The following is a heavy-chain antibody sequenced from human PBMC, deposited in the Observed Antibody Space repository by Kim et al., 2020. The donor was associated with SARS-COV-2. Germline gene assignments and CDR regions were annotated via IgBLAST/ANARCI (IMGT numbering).Heavy chain of an antibody. CDR3: AKDLPRARQMIAAAGTNFDY. CDR2: ISGSGGST. CDR1: GFTFSSYA. V-gene: IGHV3-23*01. Sequence: GGSLRLSCAASGFTFSSYAMSWVRQAPGKGLEWVSAISGSGGSTYYADSVKGRFTISRDNSKNTLYLQMNSLRAEDTAVYYCAKDLPRARQMIAAAGTNFDYWGQGTLVTVSS. J-gene: IGHJ4*02. D-gene: IGHD6-13*01.